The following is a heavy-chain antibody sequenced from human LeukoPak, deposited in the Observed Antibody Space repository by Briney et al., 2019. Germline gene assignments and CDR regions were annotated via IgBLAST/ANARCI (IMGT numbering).Heavy chain of an antibody. CDR3: ANSGVVWGASHY. CDR2: LSGDGGTT. CDR1: EFTFSSHW. V-gene: IGHV3-74*01. J-gene: IGHJ4*02. Sequence: SGGSLTLPCAASEFTFSSHWMYWLRQAPGKGLVWVARLSGDGGTTRHADSVKGRFTISRDNAKNSLLMQMNSLRAEDTAVYYCANSGVVWGASHYWGQGTLVTVSS. D-gene: IGHD2-15*01.